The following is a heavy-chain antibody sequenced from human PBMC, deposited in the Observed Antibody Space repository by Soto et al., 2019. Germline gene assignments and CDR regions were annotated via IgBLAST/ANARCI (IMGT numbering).Heavy chain of an antibody. CDR2: IYYSGST. CDR1: GGSISSSSYY. D-gene: IGHD1-26*01. CDR3: ATQEVGGSYVYTFDP. V-gene: IGHV4-39*02. J-gene: IGHJ5*02. Sequence: SETLSLTCTVSGGSISSSSYYWGWIRQPPGKGLEWIGSIYYSGSTYYNPSLKSRVTISVDASKNHFSLKLSSVTAADTAVYYCATQEVGGSYVYTFDPWGQGTLVTVSS.